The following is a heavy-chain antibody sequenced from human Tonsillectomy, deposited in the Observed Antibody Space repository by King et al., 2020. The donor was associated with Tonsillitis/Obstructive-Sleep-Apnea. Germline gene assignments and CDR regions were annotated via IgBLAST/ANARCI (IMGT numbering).Heavy chain of an antibody. D-gene: IGHD3-3*01. CDR3: ARDSYGFWGGYSDY. CDR1: GFTFSSFW. V-gene: IGHV3-7*04. Sequence: VQQVESGGGLVQPGGSLRLSCAASGFTFSSFWMTWVRQAPGNGLEWVANIKQDGSEKYYVDSVKGRFTISRDNAKDSLYLQMSSLRAEDTAVYYCARDSYGFWGGYSDYWGQGILVTVSS. J-gene: IGHJ4*02. CDR2: IKQDGSEK.